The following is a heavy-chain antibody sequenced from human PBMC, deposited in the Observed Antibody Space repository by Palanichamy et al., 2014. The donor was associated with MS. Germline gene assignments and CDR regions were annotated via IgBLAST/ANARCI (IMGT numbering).Heavy chain of an antibody. Sequence: EMQLVQSGPEVKKPGESVKISCKASGHSFTNYWIAWVRQMPGKGLEWMGFIHIGDSNTRYSPSFQGQVTISADKSISTAYLQWSSLTASDTAIYYCASRRSLTRPLDYWGQGTLVTVSS. V-gene: IGHV5-51*01. CDR1: GHSFTNYW. D-gene: IGHD3-10*01. J-gene: IGHJ4*02. CDR3: ASRRSLTRPLDY. CDR2: IHIGDSNT.